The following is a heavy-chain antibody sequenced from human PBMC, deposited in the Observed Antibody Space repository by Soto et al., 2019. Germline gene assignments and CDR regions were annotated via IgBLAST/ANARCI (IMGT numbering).Heavy chain of an antibody. V-gene: IGHV1-69*06. CDR1: GGTFGSDA. J-gene: IGHJ5*01. D-gene: IGHD5-12*01. CDR3: ARYGTDSGYDTNWLDP. CDR2: IIPIFGTT. Sequence: SVYVSCKASGGTFGSDAITWVRQAPGQGLEGVGRIIPIFGTTNYAQNLQGRVTISADKSTLTSYMELHSLTSDDTALYYCARYGTDSGYDTNWLDPWGQGTQVTVSS.